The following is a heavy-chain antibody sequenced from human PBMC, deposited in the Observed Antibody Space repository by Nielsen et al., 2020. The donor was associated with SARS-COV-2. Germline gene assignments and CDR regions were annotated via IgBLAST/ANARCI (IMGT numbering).Heavy chain of an antibody. V-gene: IGHV6-1*01. Sequence: WIRQSPSRGLEWLGRTYYRSKWYNDYAVSVKSRIIISPDTSKNQLSLQLNSVTPEDTAVYYCVRRSVVATPDFYNDMDVWGQGTAVTVSS. D-gene: IGHD2-21*02. J-gene: IGHJ6*02. CDR3: VRRSVVATPDFYNDMDV. CDR2: TYYRSKWYN.